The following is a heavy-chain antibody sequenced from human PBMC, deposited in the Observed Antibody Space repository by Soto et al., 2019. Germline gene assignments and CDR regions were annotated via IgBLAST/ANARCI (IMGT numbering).Heavy chain of an antibody. Sequence: SETLSLTCTVFGGSISNYYGSWIRQSPGKGLEWIGYVYYSGSTNYSPSLKSRVTMSVDKSKNQSSLKLNSVTAADTAVYFCARDATFDSGGYYYVSWFDLWGQGTPVTVSS. D-gene: IGHD3-22*01. CDR2: VYYSGST. V-gene: IGHV4-59*12. CDR3: ARDATFDSGGYYYVSWFDL. J-gene: IGHJ5*02. CDR1: GGSISNYY.